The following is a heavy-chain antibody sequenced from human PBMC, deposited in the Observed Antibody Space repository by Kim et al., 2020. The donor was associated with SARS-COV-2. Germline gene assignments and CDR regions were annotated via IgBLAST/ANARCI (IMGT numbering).Heavy chain of an antibody. Sequence: SETLSLPCAVYGGSFSGYYWSWIRQPPGKGLEWIGEINHSGSTNYNPSLKSRVTISVDTSKNQFSLKLRSVTAADTAVYFCARFFTLTTVGWFDPWGQG. J-gene: IGHJ5*02. CDR1: GGSFSGYY. CDR3: ARFFTLTTVGWFDP. V-gene: IGHV4-34*01. D-gene: IGHD3-16*01. CDR2: INHSGST.